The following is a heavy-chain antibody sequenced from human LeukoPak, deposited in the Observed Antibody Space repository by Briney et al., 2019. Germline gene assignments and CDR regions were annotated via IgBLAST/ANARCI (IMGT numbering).Heavy chain of an antibody. CDR3: ARVLGSPYYYDSSAYLDY. CDR1: GFTFSRYS. V-gene: IGHV3-21*01. D-gene: IGHD3-22*01. J-gene: IGHJ4*02. CDR2: ITGGSDYI. Sequence: PGGSLRLSCAASGFTFSRYSVNWVRQAPGKGLEWVSCITGGSDYIFYADSVRGRFTISRDNAKNSLYLQMNSLRAEDTAVYYCARVLGSPYYYDSSAYLDYWGQGTLVTVSS.